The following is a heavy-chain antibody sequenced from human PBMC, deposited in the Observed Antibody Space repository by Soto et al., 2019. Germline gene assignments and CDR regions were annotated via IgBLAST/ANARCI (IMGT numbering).Heavy chain of an antibody. J-gene: IGHJ4*02. CDR2: ISTTSTYT. CDR1: GFNFNDYY. V-gene: IGHV3-11*05. CDR3: ARDFVGWSARWAY. Sequence: QVQLLESGGGLVKPGGSLRLSCVASGFNFNDYYMSWIRQAPGKGLEWVAYISTTSTYTNYAASVRGRFTVSRDNAGNSGYLQMRNLTADDTGVYYCARDFVGWSARWAYWGQGALVTVSS. D-gene: IGHD1-26*01.